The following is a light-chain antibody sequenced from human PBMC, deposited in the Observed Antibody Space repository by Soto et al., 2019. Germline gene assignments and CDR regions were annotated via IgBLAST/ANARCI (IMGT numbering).Light chain of an antibody. Sequence: DIQMTQSPSTLSASVGDRVTITCRASQSIDTWLAWHQQKPGKAPKLLISKASSLESGVPSRFSGSGSGTEFTLTISSLQPDDFATYYCQQYSSYWTFGQGTKVDI. V-gene: IGKV1-5*03. CDR3: QQYSSYWT. CDR2: KAS. J-gene: IGKJ1*01. CDR1: QSIDTW.